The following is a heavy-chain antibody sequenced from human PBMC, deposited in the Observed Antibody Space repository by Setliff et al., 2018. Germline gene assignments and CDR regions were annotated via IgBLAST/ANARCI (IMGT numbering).Heavy chain of an antibody. CDR3: AKRQLGTMENY. Sequence: SGTLSLTCTVSGGSFTGTTYYWRWIRQSPGKGLGWIGTIINGGSTYYNPSLKSRVTMSVDTSKSQLSLKLSSVTAADTAVYYCAKRQLGTMENYWGPGALVTVSS. D-gene: IGHD2-2*01. CDR1: GGSFTGTTYY. J-gene: IGHJ4*02. V-gene: IGHV4-39*01. CDR2: IINGGST.